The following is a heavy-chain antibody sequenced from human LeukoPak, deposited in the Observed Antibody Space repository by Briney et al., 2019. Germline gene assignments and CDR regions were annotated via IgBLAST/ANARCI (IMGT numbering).Heavy chain of an antibody. Sequence: SVKVSCKASGGTFSSYAISWVRQAPGQGLEWMGRIIPIFGTANYAQKFQGRVTITADKSTSTAYMELSSLRSEDTAVYYCARMVMSEVYFGYWGQGTLVTVSS. CDR3: ARMVMSEVYFGY. J-gene: IGHJ4*02. CDR1: GGTFSSYA. D-gene: IGHD4-23*01. V-gene: IGHV1-69*06. CDR2: IIPIFGTA.